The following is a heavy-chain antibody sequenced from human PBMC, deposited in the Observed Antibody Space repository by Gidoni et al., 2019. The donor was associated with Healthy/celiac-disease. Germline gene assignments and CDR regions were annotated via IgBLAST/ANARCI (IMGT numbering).Heavy chain of an antibody. Sequence: EVQLVASGGGLVQPGGSLRLSCSAPGFTFSSYAMHWVRQAPGKGLEYVSAISSNGGSTYYADSVKGRFTISRDNSKNTLYLQMSSLRAEDTAVYYCVKAATYYDFWSGYYDNFDYWGQGTLVTVSS. J-gene: IGHJ4*02. CDR1: GFTFSSYA. V-gene: IGHV3-64D*08. D-gene: IGHD3-3*01. CDR2: ISSNGGST. CDR3: VKAATYYDFWSGYYDNFDY.